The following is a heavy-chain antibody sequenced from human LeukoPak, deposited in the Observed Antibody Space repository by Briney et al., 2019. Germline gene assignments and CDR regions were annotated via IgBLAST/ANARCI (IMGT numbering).Heavy chain of an antibody. J-gene: IGHJ3*02. CDR1: GYTFTSYG. D-gene: IGHD2-15*01. V-gene: IGHV1-18*01. Sequence: ASVKVSCKASGYTFTSYGIDWVRQAPGQGLEWMGWISAYNGNTNYAQKLQGRVTMTTDTSTTTAYMELRSLRSDDTAVYYCARGISTPDDAFDIWDQGTMVTVSS. CDR2: ISAYNGNT. CDR3: ARGISTPDDAFDI.